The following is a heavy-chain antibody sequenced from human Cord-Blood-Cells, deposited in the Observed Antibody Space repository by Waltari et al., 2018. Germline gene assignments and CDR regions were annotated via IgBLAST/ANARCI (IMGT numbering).Heavy chain of an antibody. CDR3: ARASGGYSGSYSTRWDY. J-gene: IGHJ4*02. D-gene: IGHD1-26*01. V-gene: IGHV1-69*01. Sequence: QVQLVQSGAEVKKPGSSVKVSCKASGGTFSSYAISWVRQPPGQGLEGMGGIIPIFGTANYAQKFQGRVTITADESTSTAYMELSSLRSEDTAVYYCARASGGYSGSYSTRWDYWGQGTLVTVSS. CDR1: GGTFSSYA. CDR2: IIPIFGTA.